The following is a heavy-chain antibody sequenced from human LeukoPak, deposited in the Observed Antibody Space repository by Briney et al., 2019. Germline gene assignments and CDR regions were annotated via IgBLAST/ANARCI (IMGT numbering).Heavy chain of an antibody. CDR2: ISGSGGST. J-gene: IGHJ3*02. Sequence: PGGSLRLSCAASGFTFSSYAMSWVRQAPGKGLEWVSAISGSGGSTHYADSVKGRFTISRDNSKNTLYLQMNSLRAEDTAGDYCGKGAPFMPYLGWGVVFDIWGKGKMVTVSS. CDR1: GFTFSSYA. V-gene: IGHV3-23*01. CDR3: GKGAPFMPYLGWGVVFDI. D-gene: IGHD4-23*01.